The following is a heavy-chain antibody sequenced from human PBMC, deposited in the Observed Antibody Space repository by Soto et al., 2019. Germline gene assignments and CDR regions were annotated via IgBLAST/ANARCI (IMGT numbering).Heavy chain of an antibody. CDR1: GGTFSSYA. D-gene: IGHD3-10*01. Sequence: QVQLVQSGAEVKKPGSSVKVSCKASGGTFSSYAISWVRQAPGQGLEWMGGIIPIFGTANYAQKFQGRATITADESTSTAYMELSSLRSEDTAVYSCARVANYSGSPQVLYGMDVWGQGTTVTVSS. V-gene: IGHV1-69*12. CDR3: ARVANYSGSPQVLYGMDV. CDR2: IIPIFGTA. J-gene: IGHJ6*02.